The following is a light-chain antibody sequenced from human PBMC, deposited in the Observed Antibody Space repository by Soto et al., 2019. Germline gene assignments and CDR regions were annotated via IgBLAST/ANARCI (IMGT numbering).Light chain of an antibody. V-gene: IGLV2-23*02. Sequence: QSALTQPASVSGSPGQSITISCTGTSSDIGSYNFVSWYQQHPRKAPQFIIYEVNKRPSGVSNRFSGSKSGNTASLTVSGLQDEDDADYYCCSYAGSVTCVFGGGTKLTVL. CDR3: CSYAGSVTCV. CDR2: EVN. CDR1: SSDIGSYNF. J-gene: IGLJ3*02.